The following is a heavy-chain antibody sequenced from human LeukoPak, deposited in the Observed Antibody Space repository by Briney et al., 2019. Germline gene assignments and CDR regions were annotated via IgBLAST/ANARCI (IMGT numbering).Heavy chain of an antibody. J-gene: IGHJ6*02. D-gene: IGHD2-2*02. CDR1: GFTLSSNY. CDR3: ARDVVVPAAIDYYYYYGMDV. Sequence: GGSLRLSCAASGFTLSSNYMSWVRQAPGKGLEWVSVIYSGGSTYYADSVTGRFTISRDNSKNTLYLQMNSLRAEDTAVYYCARDVVVPAAIDYYYYYGMDVWGQGTTVTVSS. CDR2: IYSGGST. V-gene: IGHV3-66*02.